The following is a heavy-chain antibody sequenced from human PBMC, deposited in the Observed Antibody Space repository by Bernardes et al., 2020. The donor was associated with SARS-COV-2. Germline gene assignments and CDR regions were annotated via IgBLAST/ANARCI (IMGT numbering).Heavy chain of an antibody. CDR1: GGSISRYY. J-gene: IGHJ3*02. V-gene: IGHV4-4*07. CDR2: IYTSGST. Sequence: SETLSLTCTVSGGSISRYYWSWIRQPAGKGLEWSGRIYTSGSTNYNPSLKSRVTMSVDTSKNQFSLKLSSVTVADTAVYYCARVVYYYDSSGYYHDAFDIWGQGTMVTVSS. D-gene: IGHD3-22*01. CDR3: ARVVYYYDSSGYYHDAFDI.